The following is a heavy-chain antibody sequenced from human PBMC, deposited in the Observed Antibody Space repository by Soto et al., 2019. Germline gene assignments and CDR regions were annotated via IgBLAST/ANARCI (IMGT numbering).Heavy chain of an antibody. V-gene: IGHV3-43*02. CDR2: ISGDGGST. CDR1: GFTFDDYA. D-gene: IGHD3-10*01. CDR3: AKPSDGSGSYYLSGMDV. Sequence: GGSLRLSCAASGFTFDDYAMHWVRQAPGKGLEWVSLISGDGGSTYYADSVKGRFTISRDNSKNSLYLQMNSLRTEDTALYYCAKPSDGSGSYYLSGMDVWGQGTTVTVSS. J-gene: IGHJ6*02.